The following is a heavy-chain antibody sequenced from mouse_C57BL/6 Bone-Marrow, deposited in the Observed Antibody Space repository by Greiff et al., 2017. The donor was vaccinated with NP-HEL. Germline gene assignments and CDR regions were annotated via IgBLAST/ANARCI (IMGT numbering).Heavy chain of an antibody. CDR2: INPSNGGT. V-gene: IGHV1-53*01. Sequence: QVHVKQPGTELVKPGASVKLSCKASGYNFTSYWMHWVKQRPGQGLEWIGNINPSNGGTNYNEKFKSKATLTVDKSSSTAYMQLSSLTAEDSAVYYCARATTVVATDYWGQGTTLTVSS. D-gene: IGHD1-1*01. CDR1: GYNFTSYW. J-gene: IGHJ2*01. CDR3: ARATTVVATDY.